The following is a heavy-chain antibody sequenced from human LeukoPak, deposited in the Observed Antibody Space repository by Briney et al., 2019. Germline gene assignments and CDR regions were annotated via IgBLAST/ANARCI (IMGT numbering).Heavy chain of an antibody. Sequence: SETLSLTCTVSGGSISSYYWSWIRQPPGKGLEWIGYIYYSGSTNYNPSLKGRVTISVDTSKNQFSLKLSSVTAADTAVYYCARASRYCSGGSCYFNYFDYWGQGTLVTVSS. J-gene: IGHJ4*02. D-gene: IGHD2-15*01. CDR1: GGSISSYY. CDR3: ARASRYCSGGSCYFNYFDY. CDR2: IYYSGST. V-gene: IGHV4-59*01.